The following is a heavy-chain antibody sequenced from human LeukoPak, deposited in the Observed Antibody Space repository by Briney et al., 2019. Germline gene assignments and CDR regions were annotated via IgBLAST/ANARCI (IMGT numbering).Heavy chain of an antibody. CDR2: INRSGST. D-gene: IGHD2-15*01. CDR3: ARRDIVVVVAAPGDWFDP. V-gene: IGHV4-34*01. Sequence: SETLSLTCAVYGGSFSGYYWSWIRQPPRKGLEWIGEINRSGSTNYNPSLKSRVAISVDTSKNQFSLKLSSVTAADTAVYYCARRDIVVVVAAPGDWFDPWGQGTLVTVSS. CDR1: GGSFSGYY. J-gene: IGHJ5*02.